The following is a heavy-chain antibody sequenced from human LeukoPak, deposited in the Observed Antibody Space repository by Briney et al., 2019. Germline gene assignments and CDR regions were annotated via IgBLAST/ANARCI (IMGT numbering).Heavy chain of an antibody. CDR3: ARGSSLVGRLRLWFDP. CDR2: INHSGST. Sequence: PSETLSLTCAVYGGSFSGYYWSWIRQPPGKGLEWIGEINHSGSTNYNPSLKSRVTISVDTSKNQFSLKLSSVTAADTAVYYCARGSSLVGRLRLWFDPWGQGTLVTVSS. J-gene: IGHJ5*02. CDR1: GGSFSGYY. D-gene: IGHD4-17*01. V-gene: IGHV4-34*01.